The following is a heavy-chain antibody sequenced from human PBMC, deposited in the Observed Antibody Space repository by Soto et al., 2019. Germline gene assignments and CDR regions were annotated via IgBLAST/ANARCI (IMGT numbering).Heavy chain of an antibody. J-gene: IGHJ4*02. V-gene: IGHV1-3*01. CDR2: INAGNGNT. Sequence: QVQLVQSGAEVKKPGASVKVSCKASGYTFTSYAMHWVGQAPGQRLEWMGWINAGNGNTKYSQKFQGRVTITRDTSASTAYMELSSLRSEDTAVYYCARGLGLYYFDYWGQGTLVTVSS. CDR3: ARGLGLYYFDY. CDR1: GYTFTSYA. D-gene: IGHD1-26*01.